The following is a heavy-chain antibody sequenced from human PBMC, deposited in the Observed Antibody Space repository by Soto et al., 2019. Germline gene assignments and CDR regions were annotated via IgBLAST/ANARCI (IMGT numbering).Heavy chain of an antibody. CDR2: IYPGDSDT. CDR3: ARPYAYYDISTGYSDEYYFDY. Sequence: PGESLKISCKGSGYSFTSYWIGWVRQMPGKGLEWMGIIYPGDSDTRYSPSFQGQVTISADKSISTAYLQWSSLKASDTAMYYCARPYAYYDISTGYSDEYYFDYWGQGTLVTVSS. D-gene: IGHD3-9*01. V-gene: IGHV5-51*01. CDR1: GYSFTSYW. J-gene: IGHJ4*02.